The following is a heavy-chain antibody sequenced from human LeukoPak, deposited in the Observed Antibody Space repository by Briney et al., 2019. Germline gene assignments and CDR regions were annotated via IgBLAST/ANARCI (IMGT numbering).Heavy chain of an antibody. Sequence: GGSLRLSCAASGFTFSSYAMHWVRQAPGKGLEWVANIKQDGSEKYYVDSVKGRFTISRDNAKNSLYLQMDSLRAEDTAVYYCARPSRSESFYWGQGTLVTVSS. CDR3: ARPSRSESFY. J-gene: IGHJ4*02. CDR2: IKQDGSEK. D-gene: IGHD1-26*01. V-gene: IGHV3-7*03. CDR1: GFTFSSYA.